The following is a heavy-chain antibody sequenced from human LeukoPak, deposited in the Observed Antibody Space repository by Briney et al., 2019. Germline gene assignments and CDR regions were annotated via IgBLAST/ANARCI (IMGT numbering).Heavy chain of an antibody. CDR1: GGSISSGSYY. CDR3: ARESDSSGYYRPYYFDY. CDR2: IYTSGST. D-gene: IGHD3-22*01. Sequence: SETLSLTCTVSGGSISSGSYYWSWIRQPAGKGLEWIGRIYTSGSTNYNPSLKSRVTISVDTSKNQFSLKLSSVTAADTAVYYCARESDSSGYYRPYYFDYWGQGTLVTVSS. J-gene: IGHJ4*02. V-gene: IGHV4-61*02.